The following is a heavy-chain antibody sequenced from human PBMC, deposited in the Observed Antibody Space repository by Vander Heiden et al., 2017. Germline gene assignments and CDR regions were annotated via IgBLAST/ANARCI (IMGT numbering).Heavy chain of an antibody. D-gene: IGHD3-3*01. CDR1: GFTFSSYA. Sequence: EVQLLESGGGLVQPGGSLRLSGAASGFTFSSYAMSWVRPAPGKGLEWVSAISGRGGSTYYADSVKGRVTISRDNSKNTLYLQMNSLRAEDTAVYYCAKLTIVGGGIPPGAFDIWGQGTMVTVSS. CDR2: ISGRGGST. CDR3: AKLTIVGGGIPPGAFDI. V-gene: IGHV3-23*01. J-gene: IGHJ3*02.